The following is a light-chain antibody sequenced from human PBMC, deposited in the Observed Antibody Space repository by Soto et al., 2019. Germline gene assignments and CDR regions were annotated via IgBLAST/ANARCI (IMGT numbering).Light chain of an antibody. CDR1: TSNVGSNL. J-gene: IGLJ3*02. CDR2: NDY. V-gene: IGLV1-47*02. Sequence: QSVLAQPPSASGTPGQRVTISCSGSTSNVGSNLASWYQQLPGSAPKLLIYNDYERPSGVPDRFSGSKSGTSASLGISGLRSEDEADYFCAVWDDRLNGWVFGGGTKLTVL. CDR3: AVWDDRLNGWV.